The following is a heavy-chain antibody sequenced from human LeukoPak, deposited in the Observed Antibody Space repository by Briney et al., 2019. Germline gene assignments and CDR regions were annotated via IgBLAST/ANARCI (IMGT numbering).Heavy chain of an antibody. CDR3: AKDWMAVADSYYFDY. CDR2: IQRGGNT. V-gene: IGHV3-53*01. J-gene: IGHJ4*02. Sequence: PGGSLRLSCAASGFIVSSNYMSWVRQAPGKGLEWVSVIQRGGNTYYADSVKGRFTISRDVSENTIYLQMNSLRVEDTAVYYCAKDWMAVADSYYFDYWGQGTLVTVSS. D-gene: IGHD6-19*01. CDR1: GFIVSSNY.